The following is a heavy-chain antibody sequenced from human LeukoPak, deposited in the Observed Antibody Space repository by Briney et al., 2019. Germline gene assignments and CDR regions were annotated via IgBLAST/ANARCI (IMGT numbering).Heavy chain of an antibody. J-gene: IGHJ4*02. CDR1: GYTFTGYY. D-gene: IGHD1-26*01. V-gene: IGHV1-69*13. Sequence: SVKVSCKASGYTFTGYYMHWVRQAPGQGLEWMGGIIPIFGTANYAQKFQGRVTITADESTSTAYMELSSLRSEDTAVYYCARTGSLGTRYYFDYWGQGTLVTVSS. CDR2: IIPIFGTA. CDR3: ARTGSLGTRYYFDY.